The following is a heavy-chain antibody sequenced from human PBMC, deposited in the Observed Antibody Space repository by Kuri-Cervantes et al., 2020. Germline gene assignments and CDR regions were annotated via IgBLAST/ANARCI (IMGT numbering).Heavy chain of an antibody. CDR2: ISAYNGNT. Sequence: ASVKVSCKASGYTFTSYGISWVRPAPGQGLEWMGWISAYNGNTNYAQKLQGRVAMTTDTSTCTAYMDLRSLRSDDTAVYYCARATIAVAGTRGAMDVWGQGTTVTVSS. CDR3: ARATIAVAGTRGAMDV. V-gene: IGHV1-18*01. D-gene: IGHD6-19*01. J-gene: IGHJ6*02. CDR1: GYTFTSYG.